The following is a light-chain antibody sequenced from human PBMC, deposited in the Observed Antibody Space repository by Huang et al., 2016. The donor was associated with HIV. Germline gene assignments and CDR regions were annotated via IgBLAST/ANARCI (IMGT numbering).Light chain of an antibody. CDR1: QSLLHSDGKTY. V-gene: IGKV2-29*02. Sequence: DIVMTQTPLSLSVTPGQPASISCKSTQSLLHSDGKTYLYWFVQKPCQSPQLLIFEVSGRFSGVPDRFSGSGSGTDFTLKISRVEAEDVGVYYCMQGIHLRRTFGQGTKLEIK. J-gene: IGKJ2*01. CDR3: MQGIHLRRT. CDR2: EVS.